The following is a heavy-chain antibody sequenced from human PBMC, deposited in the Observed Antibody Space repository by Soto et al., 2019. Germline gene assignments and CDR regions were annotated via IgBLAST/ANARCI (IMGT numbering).Heavy chain of an antibody. CDR1: GFTLSNCW. V-gene: IGHV3-74*01. Sequence: GGSLRLSCAASGFTLSNCWMPWFRQAPVKGLVWVSRISSDGSTTSYADSVKGRLTISRDTAQNQLYLQMNSLRAEDTAVYYCASLYSSAWASDYGGQGTLVTVSS. CDR2: ISSDGSTT. J-gene: IGHJ4*02. D-gene: IGHD6-19*01. CDR3: ASLYSSAWASDY.